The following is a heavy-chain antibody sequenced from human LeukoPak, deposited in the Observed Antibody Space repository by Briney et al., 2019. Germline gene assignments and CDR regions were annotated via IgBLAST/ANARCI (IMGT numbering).Heavy chain of an antibody. CDR3: ARRSRYYYGSGRSGGSIDY. CDR1: GGSFSGYY. J-gene: IGHJ4*02. D-gene: IGHD3-10*01. Sequence: SETLSLTCAVYGGSFSGYYWSWIRQPPGKGLEWIGEINHSGSTNYNPSLKSRVTISVDTSKNQFSLELSSVTAADTAVYYCARRSRYYYGSGRSGGSIDYWGQGTLVTVSS. CDR2: INHSGST. V-gene: IGHV4-34*01.